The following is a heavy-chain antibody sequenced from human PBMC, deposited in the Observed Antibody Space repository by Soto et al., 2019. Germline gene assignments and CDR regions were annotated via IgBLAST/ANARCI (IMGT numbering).Heavy chain of an antibody. D-gene: IGHD3-22*01. CDR2: VSGTGGSA. J-gene: IGHJ4*02. V-gene: IGHV3-23*01. CDR1: GFTFSSYA. Sequence: EVQLLESGGGLVRPGGSLRLSCAASGFTFSSYAMTWVRQAPGKGLEWVSGVSGTGGSAYYADSVKGRFTISRDKSNNTLYLQMNSLRAEDTAVYYCARDTYYSDNTNYHLFDYWGQGTLVTVSS. CDR3: ARDTYYSDNTNYHLFDY.